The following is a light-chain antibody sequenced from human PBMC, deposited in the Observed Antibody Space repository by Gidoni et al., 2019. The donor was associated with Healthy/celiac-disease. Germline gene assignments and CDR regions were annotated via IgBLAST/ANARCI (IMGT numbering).Light chain of an antibody. Sequence: DIQMTQSPSTLSASVGDRVTITCRASQSISSWLAWYQQKPGKAPKLLIYKASSLESGVPSRFSGSGSGTEFTLTIISLQPDDFATYYCQQYNSYWTFGQXTKVEIK. V-gene: IGKV1-5*03. CDR3: QQYNSYWT. J-gene: IGKJ1*01. CDR2: KAS. CDR1: QSISSW.